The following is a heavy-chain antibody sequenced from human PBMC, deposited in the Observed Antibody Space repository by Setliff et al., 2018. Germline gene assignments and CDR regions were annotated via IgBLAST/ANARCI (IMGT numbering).Heavy chain of an antibody. D-gene: IGHD6-6*01. J-gene: IGHJ4*02. V-gene: IGHV3-30*03. CDR3: ARDPQQLVIRYYFDY. CDR1: GFIFSDYY. Sequence: GSLRLSCAASGFIFSDYYMDWVRQAPVKGLDWVATLSDDGSNEFYADSVKGRFTIFRDNSKNTLYLQMSSLRADDTAMYYCARDPQQLVIRYYFDYWGQGTLVTVSS. CDR2: LSDDGSNE.